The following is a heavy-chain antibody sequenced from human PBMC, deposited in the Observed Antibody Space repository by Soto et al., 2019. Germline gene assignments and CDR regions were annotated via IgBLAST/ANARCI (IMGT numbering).Heavy chain of an antibody. CDR3: VRVGVGIGNHFDS. CDR2: IHYSGRT. V-gene: IGHV4-59*12. Sequence: KPSETLSLTCSVSNGSISGFYWTWIRQPPGKILEWIGYIHYSGRTDYNPSLTSRATMSVDTSKNQFSLTLKSITAADTAVYYCVRVGVGIGNHFDSWGRGTLVTVSS. D-gene: IGHD1-26*01. J-gene: IGHJ4*02. CDR1: NGSISGFY.